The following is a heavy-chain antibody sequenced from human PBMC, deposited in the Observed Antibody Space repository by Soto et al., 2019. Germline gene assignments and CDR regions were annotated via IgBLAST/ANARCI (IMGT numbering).Heavy chain of an antibody. V-gene: IGHV3-33*01. Sequence: QVQLVESGGGVVQPGRSLRLSCAASGFTFSSYGMHWVRQAPGKGLEWVAVIWYDGSNKYYADSVKGRFTISRDNSKNTLYLQMNSLRAEDTAVYYCARGYSSGWYLRGFDYWGQGTLVTVSS. J-gene: IGHJ4*02. CDR2: IWYDGSNK. CDR3: ARGYSSGWYLRGFDY. D-gene: IGHD6-19*01. CDR1: GFTFSSYG.